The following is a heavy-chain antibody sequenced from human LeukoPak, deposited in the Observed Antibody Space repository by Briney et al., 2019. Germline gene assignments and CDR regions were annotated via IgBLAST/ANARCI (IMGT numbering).Heavy chain of an antibody. Sequence: PGGSLRLSCTASGFTFSSYAMHWVRQAPGKGLEWVAVISYDGSNKHYADSVKGRFTISRDNSKNTLYLQMNSLRAEDTAVYYCAREDLAGYDSSAYFDYWGQGTLVTVSS. V-gene: IGHV3-30-3*01. D-gene: IGHD3-22*01. CDR2: ISYDGSNK. J-gene: IGHJ4*02. CDR1: GFTFSSYA. CDR3: AREDLAGYDSSAYFDY.